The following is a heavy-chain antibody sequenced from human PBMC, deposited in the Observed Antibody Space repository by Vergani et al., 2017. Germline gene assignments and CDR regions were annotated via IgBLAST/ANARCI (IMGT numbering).Heavy chain of an antibody. V-gene: IGHV5-51*01. Sequence: EVQLVQSGAEVKKPGESLNISCQLSGYSFTNYWIGWVRQMPGKGLEWMGIIHPADSDTRYSLSFQGQVTISVDKSISTAYLQRSSLRASDSAMYYCARVCGRDSSGSKYFDYWGQGTLVTVSS. J-gene: IGHJ4*02. D-gene: IGHD3-22*01. CDR1: GYSFTNYW. CDR3: ARVCGRDSSGSKYFDY. CDR2: IHPADSDT.